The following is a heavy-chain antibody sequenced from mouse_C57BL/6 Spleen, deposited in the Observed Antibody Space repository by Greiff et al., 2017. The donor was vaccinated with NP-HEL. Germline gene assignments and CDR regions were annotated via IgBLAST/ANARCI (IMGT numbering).Heavy chain of an antibody. V-gene: IGHV1-64*01. Sequence: QVQLQQPGAELVKPGASVKLSCKASGYTFTSYWMHWVKQRPGQGLEWIGMIHPNSGSTNYNEKFKSKATLTVDKSSSTAYMQLSSLTSEDSAVYYCARNYSGSSLYYFDYWGQGTTLTVSS. CDR3: ARNYSGSSLYYFDY. CDR1: GYTFTSYW. D-gene: IGHD1-1*01. CDR2: IHPNSGST. J-gene: IGHJ2*01.